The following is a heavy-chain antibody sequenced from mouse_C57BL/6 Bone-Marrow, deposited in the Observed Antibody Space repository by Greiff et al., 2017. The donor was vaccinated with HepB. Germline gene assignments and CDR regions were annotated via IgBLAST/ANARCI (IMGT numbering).Heavy chain of an antibody. CDR3: TRVVYDGYYNYFDY. V-gene: IGHV5-9-1*02. J-gene: IGHJ2*01. CDR1: GFTFSSYA. Sequence: EVQGLESGEGLVKPGGSLKLSCAASGFTFSSYAMSWVRQTPEKRLEWVAYISSGGDYIYYADTVKGRFTISRDNARNTLYLQMSSLKSEDTAMYYCTRVVYDGYYNYFDYWGQGTTLTVSS. CDR2: ISSGGDYI. D-gene: IGHD2-3*01.